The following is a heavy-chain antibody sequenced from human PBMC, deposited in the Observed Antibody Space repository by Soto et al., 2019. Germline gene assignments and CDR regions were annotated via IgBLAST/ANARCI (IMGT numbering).Heavy chain of an antibody. J-gene: IGHJ3*02. CDR1: GYSFTSYW. CDR2: IDPSDSYT. Sequence: GESLKISCKGSGYSFTSYWISWVRQMPGKGLEWMGRIDPSDSYTNYSPSFQGHVTISADKSISTAYLQWSSLKASDTAMYYCASSRYYDSSGYLVDAFDIWGQGTMVTV. V-gene: IGHV5-10-1*01. D-gene: IGHD3-22*01. CDR3: ASSRYYDSSGYLVDAFDI.